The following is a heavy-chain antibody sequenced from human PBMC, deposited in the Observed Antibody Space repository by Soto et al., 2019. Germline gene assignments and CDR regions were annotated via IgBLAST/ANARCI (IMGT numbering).Heavy chain of an antibody. D-gene: IGHD1-20*01. Sequence: SVKRACKSAGYAFTIDGISRGRQAPGQGLEWMGWISAYNGNTNYAQKLQGRVTMTTDTSTSTAYMELRSLRSDDTAVYYCAITSTLGTCFDYRGQGTLVTVPS. V-gene: IGHV1-18*04. CDR1: GYAFTIDG. CDR2: ISAYNGNT. CDR3: AITSTLGTCFDY. J-gene: IGHJ4*02.